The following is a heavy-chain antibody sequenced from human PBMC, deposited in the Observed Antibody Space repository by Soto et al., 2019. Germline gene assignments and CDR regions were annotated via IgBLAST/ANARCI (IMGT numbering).Heavy chain of an antibody. V-gene: IGHV1-69*08. CDR1: GGTFSSYT. D-gene: IGHD6-13*01. Sequence: QVQLVQSGAEVKKPGSSVKVSCKASGGTFSSYTISWVRQAPGQGLEWMGRIIPILGIANYAQKFQGRVTITADKSTSTAYMELSSLRSEDTAVYYCARERGYSSWYDYWGQGTLVTVSS. J-gene: IGHJ4*02. CDR3: ARERGYSSWYDY. CDR2: IIPILGIA.